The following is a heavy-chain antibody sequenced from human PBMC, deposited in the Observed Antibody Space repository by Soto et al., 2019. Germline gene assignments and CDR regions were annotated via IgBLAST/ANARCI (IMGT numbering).Heavy chain of an antibody. CDR1: GFTYSSYG. Sequence: PGGSLRLSCAASGFTYSSYGMHWVRQAPGKGLEWVAVISYDGSNKYYADSVKGRFTISRDNSKNTLYLQMNSLRAEDTAVYYCAKGSTVYYDSRDDAFDIWGQGTMVTVSS. CDR2: ISYDGSNK. J-gene: IGHJ3*02. D-gene: IGHD3-22*01. V-gene: IGHV3-30*18. CDR3: AKGSTVYYDSRDDAFDI.